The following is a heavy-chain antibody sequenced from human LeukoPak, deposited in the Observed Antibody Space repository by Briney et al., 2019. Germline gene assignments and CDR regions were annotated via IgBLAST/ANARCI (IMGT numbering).Heavy chain of an antibody. CDR1: GYTFTSYD. D-gene: IGHD3-22*01. CDR2: INPSGGST. CDR3: ARDQVGGSSGYYPWYFDY. V-gene: IGHV1-46*03. Sequence: ASVKVSCKASGYTFTSYDINWVRQATGQGLEWMGIINPSGGSTSYAQKFQGRVTMARDTSTSTVYMELSSLRSEDTAVYYCARDQVGGSSGYYPWYFDYWGQGTLVTVSS. J-gene: IGHJ4*02.